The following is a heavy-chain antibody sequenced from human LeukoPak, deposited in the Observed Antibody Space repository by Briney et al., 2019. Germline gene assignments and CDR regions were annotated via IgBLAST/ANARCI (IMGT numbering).Heavy chain of an antibody. CDR2: IYYSGNT. J-gene: IGHJ4*02. D-gene: IGHD3-9*01. Sequence: SETLSLTCTVSGGSISSHYWSSFRQPPGKGLEWIGYIYYSGNTNYNPSLKSRVTISVDTSKNQFSLKLSSVTAADTAVYYCAGDILTGYYQFDYWGQGTLVTVSS. CDR1: GGSISSHY. CDR3: AGDILTGYYQFDY. V-gene: IGHV4-59*11.